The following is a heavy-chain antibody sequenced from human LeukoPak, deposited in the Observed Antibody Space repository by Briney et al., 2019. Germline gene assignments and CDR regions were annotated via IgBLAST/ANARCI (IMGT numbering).Heavy chain of an antibody. CDR3: ARDIAARPHAFDI. J-gene: IGHJ3*02. V-gene: IGHV3-53*04. CDR1: GGSISGYY. Sequence: ETLSLTCTVSGGSISGYYWSWVRQAPGKGLEWVSVIYSGGSTYYADSVKGRFTISRHNSKNTLYLQMNSLRAEDTAVYYCARDIAARPHAFDIWGQGTMVTVSS. D-gene: IGHD6-6*01. CDR2: IYSGGST.